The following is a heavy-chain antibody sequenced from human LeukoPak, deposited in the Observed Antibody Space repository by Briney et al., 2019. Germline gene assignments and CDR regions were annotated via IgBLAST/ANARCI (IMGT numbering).Heavy chain of an antibody. CDR1: GFTFSSYA. D-gene: IGHD3-10*01. CDR2: INSAGSTT. J-gene: IGHJ4*02. V-gene: IGHV3-48*03. CDR3: ARGTHITMVRGQTDY. Sequence: PGGSLRLSCAASGFTFSSYAMNWVRQAPGKGLEWVSYINSAGSTTYYADSVKGRFTISRDNAKNSLYVQMNNLRAEDTAVYYCARGTHITMVRGQTDYWGQGTLVTVSS.